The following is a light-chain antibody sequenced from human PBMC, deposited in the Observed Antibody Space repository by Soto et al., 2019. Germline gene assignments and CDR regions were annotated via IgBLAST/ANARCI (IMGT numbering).Light chain of an antibody. J-gene: IGKJ4*01. V-gene: IGKV1-33*01. CDR3: QQYDNLPS. Sequence: DIQMTQSPSSLSASVGDRVTITCQASQDISNYLNWYQQKPGKAPKLLIYDASNLEPGVPSRFSGSGSGTDFTFTISSLQPEDIATYYCQQYDNLPSFGGGTKVDIK. CDR1: QDISNY. CDR2: DAS.